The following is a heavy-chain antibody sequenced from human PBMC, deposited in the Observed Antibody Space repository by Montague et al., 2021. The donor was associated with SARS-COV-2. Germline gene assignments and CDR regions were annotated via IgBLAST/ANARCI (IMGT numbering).Heavy chain of an antibody. CDR1: GGSISRTSYY. D-gene: IGHD2/OR15-2a*01. J-gene: IGHJ6*02. CDR3: ASNFKYSYAMDV. CDR2: IFYSGTT. V-gene: IGHV4-39*07. Sequence: SETLSLTCTVSGGSISRTSYYWGWLRPPPGMGLVWFACIFYSGTTYYTPSLRSRVTISVQTSKFQFSLTVASVTAADTAIYYCASNFKYSYAMDVWGQGATVTVSS.